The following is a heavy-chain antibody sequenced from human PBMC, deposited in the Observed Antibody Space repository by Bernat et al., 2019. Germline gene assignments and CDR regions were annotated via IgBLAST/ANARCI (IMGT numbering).Heavy chain of an antibody. D-gene: IGHD2-2*01. Sequence: QVQLVESGGGVVQPGRSLRLSCAASGFTFSSYGMHWVRQAPGKGLEWVAVIWYDGSNKYYADSVKGRFTISRDNSKNTLYLQMNSLRAEDTAVYYCARDAYCSSTSCYGAFDIWGQGTMVTVSS. J-gene: IGHJ3*02. CDR3: ARDAYCSSTSCYGAFDI. CDR1: GFTFSSYG. CDR2: IWYDGSNK. V-gene: IGHV3-33*01.